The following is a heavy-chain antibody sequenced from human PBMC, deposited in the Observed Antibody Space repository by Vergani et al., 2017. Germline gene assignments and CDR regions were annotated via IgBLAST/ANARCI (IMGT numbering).Heavy chain of an antibody. J-gene: IGHJ5*02. Sequence: QVQLQESGPGLVKPSETLSLTCTVSGYSISSGYYWGWIRQPPGKGLEWIGSIYHSGSTYYNPSLKSRVTISVDTSKNRFSLKLSSVTAADTAVYYCARERVVVAAKGNNWFDPWGQGTLVTVSS. CDR3: ARERVVVAAKGNNWFDP. CDR2: IYHSGST. CDR1: GYSISSGYY. V-gene: IGHV4-38-2*02. D-gene: IGHD2-15*01.